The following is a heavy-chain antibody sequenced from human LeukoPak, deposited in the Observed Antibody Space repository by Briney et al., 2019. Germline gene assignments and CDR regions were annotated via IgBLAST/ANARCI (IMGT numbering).Heavy chain of an antibody. CDR2: IYYSGST. CDR1: GGSISSYY. D-gene: IGHD4-11*01. J-gene: IGHJ4*02. Sequence: PSETLSLTCTVSGGSISSYYWSWIRQPPGKGLEWIGYIYYSGSTNYNPSLKSRVTISVDTSKNQFSLKLSSVTAADTAVYYCASFDYRNNFDYWGQGTLVTVSS. CDR3: ASFDYRNNFDY. V-gene: IGHV4-59*08.